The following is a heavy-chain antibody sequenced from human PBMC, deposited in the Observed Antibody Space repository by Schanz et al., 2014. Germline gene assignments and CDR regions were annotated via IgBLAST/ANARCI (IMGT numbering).Heavy chain of an antibody. CDR3: ARDRRNADLDY. J-gene: IGHJ4*02. Sequence: EVQLLESGGGLVQPGGSLRLSCAASGFMFSSYGMNWVRQAPGKGLEWISYITYNGGTIYYADSVKGRFTISRDNAKNSLYLEMNSLRAEDTALYYCARDRRNADLDYWGQGTLVTVSS. CDR1: GFMFSSYG. CDR2: ITYNGGTI. V-gene: IGHV3-48*01. D-gene: IGHD1-1*01.